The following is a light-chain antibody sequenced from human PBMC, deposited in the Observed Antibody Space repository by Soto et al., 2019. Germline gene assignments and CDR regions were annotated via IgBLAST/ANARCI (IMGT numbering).Light chain of an antibody. CDR2: GAS. CDR3: QQYNIWPPWT. J-gene: IGKJ1*01. V-gene: IGKV3-15*01. CDR1: QSVRDN. Sequence: EIVMTQSPATLSVSPGERATLSCRASQSVRDNLAWYQQKPGQAPRLLIYGASTRATGIPARFSGSGSGTEFTLTIRSLQSEDFAVYYCQQYNIWPPWTFGQGTKVEIK.